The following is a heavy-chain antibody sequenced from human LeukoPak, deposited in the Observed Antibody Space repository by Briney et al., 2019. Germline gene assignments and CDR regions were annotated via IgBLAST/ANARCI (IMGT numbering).Heavy chain of an antibody. D-gene: IGHD3-22*01. CDR2: IRYDGSNK. CDR3: ARESESYDSSGSTFGY. V-gene: IGHV3-30*02. Sequence: GGSLRLSCAASGFTFSSYGMHWVRQAPGRGLEWVAFIRYDGSNKYYADSVKGRFTISRDNSKNTLYLQMNSLRAEDTAVYYCARESESYDSSGSTFGYWGQGTLVTVSS. J-gene: IGHJ4*02. CDR1: GFTFSSYG.